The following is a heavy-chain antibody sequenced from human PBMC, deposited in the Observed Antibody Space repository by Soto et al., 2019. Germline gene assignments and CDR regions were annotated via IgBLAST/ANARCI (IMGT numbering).Heavy chain of an antibody. D-gene: IGHD4-17*01. V-gene: IGHV1-18*01. CDR3: ARSVLGATVCTD. CDR1: GYTFSTFG. J-gene: IGHJ4*02. CDR2: VSGYNGNT. Sequence: QVQLIQSGIEMKKPGASVKVSCKTSGYTFSTFGINWVRQVPGQGLEWMGWVSGYNGNTKYAQTFQDRVTMTADTATKTAYMELMSLKSADAAVYYWARSVLGATVCTDWGQGTLVAVSS.